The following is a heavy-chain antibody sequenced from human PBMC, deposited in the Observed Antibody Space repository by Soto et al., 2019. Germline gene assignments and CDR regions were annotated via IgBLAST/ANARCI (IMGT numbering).Heavy chain of an antibody. CDR1: GGTFSSYA. CDR2: IIPIFGTA. V-gene: IGHV1-69*01. CDR3: ARDTSSGWPQRSPDYYYYGMDV. D-gene: IGHD6-19*01. Sequence: QVQLVQSGAEVKKPGSSVKVSCKASGGTFSSYAISWVRQAPGQGLEWMGGIIPIFGTANYVQKFQGRVTITADESTSTAYMELSSLRSEDTAVYYCARDTSSGWPQRSPDYYYYGMDVWGQGTTVTVSS. J-gene: IGHJ6*02.